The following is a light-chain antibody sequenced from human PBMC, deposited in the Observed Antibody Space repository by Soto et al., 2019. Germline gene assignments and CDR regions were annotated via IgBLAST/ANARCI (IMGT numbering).Light chain of an antibody. J-gene: IGKJ5*01. CDR3: QQYQTYST. CDR2: DAS. CDR1: QSIRSL. V-gene: IGKV1-5*01. Sequence: DIQMTQSTSTLSASVGDRFTITCRASQSIRSLLAWYQQKPGKAPKVLMYDASSLGSGVPSRFSGSGSGAEFTLTISSLQPDDFATYFCQQYQTYSTFGQRTLLEI.